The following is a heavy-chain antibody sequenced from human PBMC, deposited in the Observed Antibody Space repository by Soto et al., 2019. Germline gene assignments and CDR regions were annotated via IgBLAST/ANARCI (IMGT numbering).Heavy chain of an antibody. D-gene: IGHD3-9*01. Sequence: ASVKVSCKASGGAFSDYAFSWVRQAPGQGLEWLGGIMPIFRAPGYAQKFQGRVTITADEFTRTAYMEMNSLRSEDTAVYYCASWLKGPDIGNYYYGMDVWGQGTTVTVSS. CDR2: IMPIFRAP. CDR3: ASWLKGPDIGNYYYGMDV. CDR1: GGAFSDYA. J-gene: IGHJ6*02. V-gene: IGHV1-69*13.